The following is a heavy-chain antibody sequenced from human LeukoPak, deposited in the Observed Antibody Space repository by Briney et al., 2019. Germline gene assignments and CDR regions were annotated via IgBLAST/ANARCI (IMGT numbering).Heavy chain of an antibody. CDR3: ATHGYSELRYFDWSTNE. D-gene: IGHD3-9*01. Sequence: GGSLRLSCVVSGFTLMSWVRQAPGKGLEWVANIKEDGSEKYYVDSVKGRFTISRDNAKKSLYLQMDSLRAEDTAVYYCATHGYSELRYFDWSTNEWGQGTLVTVSS. CDR1: GFTL. J-gene: IGHJ4*02. V-gene: IGHV3-7*01. CDR2: IKEDGSEK.